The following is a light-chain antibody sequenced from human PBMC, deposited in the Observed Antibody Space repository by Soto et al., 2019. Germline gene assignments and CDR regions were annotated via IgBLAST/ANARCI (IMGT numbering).Light chain of an antibody. J-gene: IGKJ4*01. CDR2: AAS. CDR3: QQSYRAPLT. V-gene: IGKV1-39*01. CDR1: QSVTTY. Sequence: DIQMTQSPSSLSASVGDRVTISCRASQSVTTYLNWYQQKPGKAPKVLIYAASSLQTGVSSRFSGSVSGTDFTLTITTLQPPDFATYYCQQSYRAPLTFGGGTKVEIK.